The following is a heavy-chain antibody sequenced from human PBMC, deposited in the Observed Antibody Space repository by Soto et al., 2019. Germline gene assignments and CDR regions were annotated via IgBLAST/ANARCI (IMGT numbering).Heavy chain of an antibody. CDR2: IWYDGSNK. D-gene: IGHD6-13*01. V-gene: IGHV3-33*01. CDR3: ARVAASWLYFDY. CDR1: GFTFSSYG. J-gene: IGHJ4*02. Sequence: QVQLVESGGGVVQPGRSLRLSCAASGFTFSSYGMHWVRQAPGKGLEWVAVIWYDGSNKYYADSVKGRFTISRDNSKNTLYLQMNSLRAEDTAVYYCARVAASWLYFDYWGQGTLVTVSS.